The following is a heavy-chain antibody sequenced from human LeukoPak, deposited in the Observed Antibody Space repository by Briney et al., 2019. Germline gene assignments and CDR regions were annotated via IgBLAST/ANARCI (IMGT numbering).Heavy chain of an antibody. V-gene: IGHV4-4*07. CDR2: IYNSGST. CDR1: GGSISSYQ. D-gene: IGHD6-19*01. Sequence: PSETLSLTCTVSGGSISSYQRSWIRQPAGKGLEWIGRIYNSGSTNYNPSLMSRVTMSADKSTNKFPLKLSYVTAAGTAVYYCARDRSSGSWAFDIWGQGTMVTVSS. J-gene: IGHJ3*02. CDR3: ARDRSSGSWAFDI.